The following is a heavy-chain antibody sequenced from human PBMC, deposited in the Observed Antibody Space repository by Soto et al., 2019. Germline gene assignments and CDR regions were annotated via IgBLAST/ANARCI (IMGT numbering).Heavy chain of an antibody. D-gene: IGHD3-10*01. Sequence: PGGSLRLSCAASGFTFGSYAMHCVRQSAGKGPEWVAFISYDGINKYYADSVKGRFTISRDNSKDTLYLQMNSMRAEDRAVYYCARELSSIADGPGYYGMEVWGKGITVTVSS. J-gene: IGHJ6*04. V-gene: IGHV3-30-3*01. CDR2: ISYDGINK. CDR3: ARELSSIADGPGYYGMEV. CDR1: GFTFGSYA.